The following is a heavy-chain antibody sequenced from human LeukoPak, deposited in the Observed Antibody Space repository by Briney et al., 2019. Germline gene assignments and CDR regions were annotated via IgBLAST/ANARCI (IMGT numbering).Heavy chain of an antibody. V-gene: IGHV3-30*02. CDR3: ARGLMYYYDSSGYYWARSDAFDI. Sequence: GGSLRLSCAASGFTFSSYGMHWVRQAPGKGLEWVAFIRYDGSNKYYADSVKGRFTISRDNSKNTLYLQMNSLRAEDTAVYYCARGLMYYYDSSGYYWARSDAFDIWGQGTMVTVSS. J-gene: IGHJ3*02. CDR2: IRYDGSNK. D-gene: IGHD3-22*01. CDR1: GFTFSSYG.